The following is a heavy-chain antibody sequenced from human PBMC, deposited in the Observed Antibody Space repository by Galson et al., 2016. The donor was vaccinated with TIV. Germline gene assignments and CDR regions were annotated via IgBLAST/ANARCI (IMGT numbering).Heavy chain of an antibody. CDR2: ITWNSDKI. V-gene: IGHV3-9*01. D-gene: IGHD1-26*01. CDR1: GFTFDDYA. CDR3: VKGAGRYSRSWYFDY. Sequence: SLRLSCAASGFTFDDYAFHWVRQGPGKGLEWVSSITWNSDKIVYMGSVKGRFTMSRDNAKNSLSLQMNSLRAEDTALYYCVKGAGRYSRSWYFDYWGQGTLVTVSS. J-gene: IGHJ4*02.